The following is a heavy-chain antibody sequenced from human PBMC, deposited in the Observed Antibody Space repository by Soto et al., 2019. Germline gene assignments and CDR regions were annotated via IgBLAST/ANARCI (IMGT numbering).Heavy chain of an antibody. CDR2: IYYSGST. CDR3: ARANSSGWYPPLYYYYGMDV. CDR1: VGSISSGGYY. J-gene: IGHJ6*02. D-gene: IGHD6-19*01. Sequence: SLACTVSVGSISSGGYYWSWIRQHPGKGLEWIGYIYYSGSTNYNPSLKSRVTISVDTSKNQFSLKLSSVTAADTAVYYCARANSSGWYPPLYYYYGMDVWGQGTTVTVSS. V-gene: IGHV4-61*08.